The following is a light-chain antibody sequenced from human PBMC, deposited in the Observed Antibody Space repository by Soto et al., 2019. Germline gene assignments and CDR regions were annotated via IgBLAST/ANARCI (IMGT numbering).Light chain of an antibody. V-gene: IGKV3-20*01. CDR1: QSVKSN. J-gene: IGKJ1*01. CDR3: QQYGSSPFP. CDR2: GPS. Sequence: EIMMTQSPATLSVSPGERATLSCRASQSVKSNLAWYQQKPGQAPRLLIYGPSRRATGIPDRFSASGSGTDFTLTISRLEPEDFAVYYCQQYGSSPFPFGQGTKVDIK.